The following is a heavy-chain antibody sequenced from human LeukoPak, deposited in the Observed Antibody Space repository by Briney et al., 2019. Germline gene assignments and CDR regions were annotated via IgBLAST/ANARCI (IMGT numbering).Heavy chain of an antibody. CDR3: TKGRGNHY. CDR1: GVSFSDFW. CDR2: INQDGSEN. J-gene: IGHJ4*02. Sequence: GGSLRLSCAASGVSFSDFWMGWVRQAPGKGLEWVANINQDGSENYYVDSVKGRFTISRDNAKKSLYLQMNSLRAEDTAVYYCTKGRGNHYWGQGTLVTVST. V-gene: IGHV3-7*01. D-gene: IGHD3-10*01.